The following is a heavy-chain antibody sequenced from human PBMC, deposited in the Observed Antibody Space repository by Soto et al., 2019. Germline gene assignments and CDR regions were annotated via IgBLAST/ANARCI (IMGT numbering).Heavy chain of an antibody. J-gene: IGHJ6*02. V-gene: IGHV3-53*01. Sequence: HPGGTLRLSCTASGFTVSSNYMSWVRQAPGKGLGWVSVIYIGGSTYYADSLKGRFTISRANSKNTLYLQMNSLRAEDTAVYYCARGAAGTAYYYGMDVWGQGTTVTVSS. CDR3: ARGAAGTAYYYGMDV. CDR2: IYIGGST. D-gene: IGHD6-19*01. CDR1: GFTVSSNY.